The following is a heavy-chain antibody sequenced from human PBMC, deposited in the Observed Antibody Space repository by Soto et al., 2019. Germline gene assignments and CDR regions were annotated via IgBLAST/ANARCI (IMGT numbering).Heavy chain of an antibody. Sequence: ASVKVSCKTSGYFFTSHYIHWVRLAPGRGLEWMGRINPNNGDTNSPQKFQGRVTMTSDTSISTAYMEMSGRRSDDTALYYCAREVTYGGGSFSLGLWGQGTLVTVSS. CDR2: INPNNGDT. V-gene: IGHV1-2*06. D-gene: IGHD3-10*01. CDR1: GYFFTSHY. CDR3: AREVTYGGGSFSLGL. J-gene: IGHJ4*02.